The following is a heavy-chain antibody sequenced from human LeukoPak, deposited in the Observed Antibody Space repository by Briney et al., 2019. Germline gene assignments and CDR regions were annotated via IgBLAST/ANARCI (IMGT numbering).Heavy chain of an antibody. Sequence: GGSLRLSCAASGFTFSNYAMSWVRQAPGKGLEWVSAISGGGGSTYYADSGKGRFTISRDNSKNTLYLQMNSLRAEDTAIYYCANPCGMDVWGQGTTVTVSS. V-gene: IGHV3-23*01. J-gene: IGHJ6*02. CDR1: GFTFSNYA. CDR2: ISGGGGST. CDR3: ANPCGMDV.